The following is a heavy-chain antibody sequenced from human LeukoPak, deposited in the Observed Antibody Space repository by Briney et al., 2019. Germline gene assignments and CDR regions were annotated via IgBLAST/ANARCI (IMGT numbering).Heavy chain of an antibody. J-gene: IGHJ3*02. CDR1: GFTVTTKY. V-gene: IGHV3-23*01. CDR3: AKDGGSPAWKYAFDI. Sequence: GGSLRLSCAASGFTVTTKYMSWVRQAPGKGLEWVSVISGGGDTTKNADSVKGRFTISRDNSKNTLYLQMNSLRAEDTAVYYCAKDGGSPAWKYAFDIWGQGTMVTVSS. CDR2: ISGGGDTT. D-gene: IGHD1-1*01.